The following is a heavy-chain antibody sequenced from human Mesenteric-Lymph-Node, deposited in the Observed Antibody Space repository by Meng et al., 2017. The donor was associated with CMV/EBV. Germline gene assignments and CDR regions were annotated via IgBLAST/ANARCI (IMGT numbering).Heavy chain of an antibody. Sequence: SLKISCAASGFTFGDYAMHWVRQAPGKGLEWVSGINWNGHGIGYADSVKGRFTISRDNAKNSLYLQMSSLSAEDTAVYYCAKEYNTKIPASGWLEDYFDHWGQGTLVTVSS. CDR3: AKEYNTKIPASGWLEDYFDH. CDR2: INWNGHGI. CDR1: GFTFGDYA. V-gene: IGHV3-9*01. J-gene: IGHJ4*02. D-gene: IGHD6-19*01.